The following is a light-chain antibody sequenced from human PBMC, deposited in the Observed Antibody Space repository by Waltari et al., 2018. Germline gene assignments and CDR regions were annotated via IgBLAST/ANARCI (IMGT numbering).Light chain of an antibody. CDR1: SSDVGGYNY. Sequence: QSALTQPASVSGSPGQSITISCTGTSSDVGGYNYVSWYQQHPGKVPKLIIYNVNNRALGVSNRFSGSKSGNTASLTIFGLQTEDEADYYCTSYTGSSTYVFGTGTEVTVL. CDR2: NVN. J-gene: IGLJ1*01. CDR3: TSYTGSSTYV. V-gene: IGLV2-14*03.